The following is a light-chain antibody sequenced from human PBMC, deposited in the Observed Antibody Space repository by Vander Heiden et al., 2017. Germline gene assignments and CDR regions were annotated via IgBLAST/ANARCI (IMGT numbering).Light chain of an antibody. CDR2: ENN. J-gene: IGLJ2*01. CDR3: ATWDTDLTAVV. V-gene: IGLV1-51*02. Sequence: QSVVTQQPSVSAAPGQKDSFSCSGCSSNIGRNYLSWYLHVPGTAPKLLIHENNKRPSGIPDRFSASKSGTSATLGISGLQPGDEADYYCATWDTDLTAVVFGGGTKLTVL. CDR1: SSNIGRNY.